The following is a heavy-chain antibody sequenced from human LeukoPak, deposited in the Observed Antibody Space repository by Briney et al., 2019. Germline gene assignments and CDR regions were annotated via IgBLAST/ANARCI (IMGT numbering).Heavy chain of an antibody. Sequence: PGGSLRLSCAASGFTFSSYEMNWVRQAPGKGLEWVSYISSSGSTIYYADSVKGRFTISRDNAQTSLYLQLNSPTPHHPAVYYCARERSGXXYXXXDYXGQGTLVTVSS. J-gene: IGHJ4*02. CDR3: ARERSGXXYXXXDY. V-gene: IGHV3-48*03. CDR1: GFTFSSYE. D-gene: IGHD3-10*01. CDR2: ISSSGSTI.